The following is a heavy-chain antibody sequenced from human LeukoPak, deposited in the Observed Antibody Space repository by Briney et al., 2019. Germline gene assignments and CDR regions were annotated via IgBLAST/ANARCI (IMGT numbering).Heavy chain of an antibody. D-gene: IGHD3-9*01. CDR3: ARANYDILTGYLYFDY. V-gene: IGHV4-30-4*01. CDR1: GGSISSGDYY. J-gene: IGHJ4*02. Sequence: PSETLSLTCTLSGGSISSGDYYGSRIRQPPGKGLEWIGYIYYSGSTYYNPSLKSRVTISVDTSKNQFSLKLSSVTAADTAVYYCARANYDILTGYLYFDYWGQGTLVTVSS. CDR2: IYYSGST.